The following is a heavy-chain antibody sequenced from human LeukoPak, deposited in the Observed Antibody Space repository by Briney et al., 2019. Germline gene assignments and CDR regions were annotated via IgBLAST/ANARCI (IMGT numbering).Heavy chain of an antibody. CDR2: IYYSGST. V-gene: IGHV4-39*07. Sequence: PSETLSLTCTVSGGSISSSTYYWGWIRQPPGKGLEWIGNIYYSGSTNYNLSLKSRVTISVDTSKKQFSLRLSSVTAADTAVYYCAFGQEMADAFDFWGQGTMVTVSS. D-gene: IGHD5-24*01. CDR1: GGSISSSTYY. J-gene: IGHJ3*01. CDR3: AFGQEMADAFDF.